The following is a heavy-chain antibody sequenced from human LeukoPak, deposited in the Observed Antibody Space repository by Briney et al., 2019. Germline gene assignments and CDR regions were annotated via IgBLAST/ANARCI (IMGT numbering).Heavy chain of an antibody. CDR2: INHSGST. CDR3: ARGPDVGIAAAGIDY. CDR1: GGSFSGYY. D-gene: IGHD6-13*01. J-gene: IGHJ4*02. V-gene: IGHV4-34*01. Sequence: ASETLSLTCAVYGGSFSGYYWSWIRQPPGKGLEWIGEINHSGSTNYNPSPKSRVTISVDTSKNQFSLKLSSVTAADTAVYYCARGPDVGIAAAGIDYWGQGTLVTVSS.